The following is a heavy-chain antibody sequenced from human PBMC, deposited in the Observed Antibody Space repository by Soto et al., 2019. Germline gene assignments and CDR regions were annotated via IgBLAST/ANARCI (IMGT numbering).Heavy chain of an antibody. V-gene: IGHV3-53*04. CDR2: IYSGEST. CDR1: GFTVSSNY. CDR3: ARHGSPLGYFDF. D-gene: IGHD6-13*01. J-gene: IGHJ4*02. Sequence: GGSLRLSFAASGFTVSSNYMSWVRLAPGKGLEWVSVIYSGESTYYEDSVKGRFTISRHNSKNTIDLQMNSLRAEDTAVYYCARHGSPLGYFDFWGRGALVTVSS.